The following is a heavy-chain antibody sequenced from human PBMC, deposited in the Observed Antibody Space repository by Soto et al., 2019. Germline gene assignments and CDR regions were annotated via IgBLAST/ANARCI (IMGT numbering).Heavy chain of an antibody. V-gene: IGHV4-30-4*01. CDR1: GGYISSGDYY. J-gene: IGHJ6*02. D-gene: IGHD1-1*01. CDR2: IYYSGST. Sequence: PSATLSLTCTVSGGYISSGDYYWSWIRQPPGKGLEWIGYIYYSGSTYYNPSLRSRVTISVDTSKNQFSLRLGSVTAADTAVYYCARVGAPGGYYYYGMDVWGQGTTVTVSS. CDR3: ARVGAPGGYYYYGMDV.